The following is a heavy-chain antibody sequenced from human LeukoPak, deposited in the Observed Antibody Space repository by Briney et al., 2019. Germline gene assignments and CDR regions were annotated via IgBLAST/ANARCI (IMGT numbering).Heavy chain of an antibody. D-gene: IGHD3-22*01. CDR1: GYTFTTYG. CDR3: ARNRQGLDSSGYSHFND. V-gene: IGHV1-18*01. J-gene: IGHJ4*02. CDR2: INSYNGNT. Sequence: ASVKVSYMASGYTFTTYGISWVRQPPGQGLEWLGWINSYNGNTNYAQKFQGRVTMTTDTSTTTAYMDLRSLRSDDTALYYCARNRQGLDSSGYSHFNDWGQGTLVTVSS.